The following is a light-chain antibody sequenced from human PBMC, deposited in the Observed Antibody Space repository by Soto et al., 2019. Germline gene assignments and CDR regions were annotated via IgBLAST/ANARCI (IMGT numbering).Light chain of an antibody. CDR2: DVT. Sequence: SVVTQPAPVSGSPGQAIPISCTGNHRAVGDYKYVSWFQHHPDKAPKLIIYDVTNRPSGISNRFSGSKSGNTASLTISGLQAEDEADYYCSSYTSSTSYVFGTGTKVIVL. CDR3: SSYTSSTSYV. V-gene: IGLV2-14*03. CDR1: HRAVGDYKY. J-gene: IGLJ1*01.